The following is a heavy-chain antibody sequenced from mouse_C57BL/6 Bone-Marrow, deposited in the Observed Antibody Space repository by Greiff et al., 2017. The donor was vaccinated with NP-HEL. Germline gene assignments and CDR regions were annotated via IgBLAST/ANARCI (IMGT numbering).Heavy chain of an antibody. V-gene: IGHV1-15*01. CDR2: IDPETGGT. CDR1: GYTFTDYE. Sequence: QVQLQQSGAELVRPGASVTLSCKASGYTFTDYEMHWVKQTPVHGLEWIGAIDPETGGTAYNQKFKGKAILTADKSSSTAYMQLSSLTSEDSAVYFCARGRITTVVDLWGQGTTLTVSS. CDR3: ARGRITTVVDL. D-gene: IGHD1-1*01. J-gene: IGHJ2*01.